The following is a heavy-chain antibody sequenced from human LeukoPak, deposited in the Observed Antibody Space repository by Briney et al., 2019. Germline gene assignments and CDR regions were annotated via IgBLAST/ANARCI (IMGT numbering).Heavy chain of an antibody. V-gene: IGHV3-9*01. J-gene: IGHJ4*02. Sequence: GGSLRLSCAASGFTFDDYAMHWVRQAPGKGLEWVSGISWNSGSIGYADSVKGRFTISRDNAKNSLYLQMNSLRAEDTALYYCARGGSGPLDYWGQGTLVTVSS. D-gene: IGHD2-15*01. CDR3: ARGGSGPLDY. CDR2: ISWNSGSI. CDR1: GFTFDDYA.